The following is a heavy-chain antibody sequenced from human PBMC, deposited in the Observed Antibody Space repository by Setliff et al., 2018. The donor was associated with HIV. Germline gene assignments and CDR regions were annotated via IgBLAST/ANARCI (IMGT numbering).Heavy chain of an antibody. CDR2: IIPILGIA. D-gene: IGHD3-22*01. J-gene: IGHJ6*03. Sequence: SVKVSCKASGGTFSSYTISWVRQAPGQGLEWMGRIIPILGIANYAQKFQGRVTITADKSTSTAYMELSSLRPEDTAVYYCASAYYYDSSGRTGYYMDVWGKGTTVTVSS. CDR3: ASAYYYDSSGRTGYYMDV. V-gene: IGHV1-69*02. CDR1: GGTFSSYT.